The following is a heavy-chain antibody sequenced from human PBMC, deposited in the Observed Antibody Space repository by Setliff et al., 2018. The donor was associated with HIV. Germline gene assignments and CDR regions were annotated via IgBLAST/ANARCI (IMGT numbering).Heavy chain of an antibody. D-gene: IGHD6-13*01. Sequence: PSETLSLTCAVYGGSFSDYYWSWIRQPPGKRLEWIGYIYYSGSTNYNPSLKSRVTISVDTSKNQFSLKLTSGTAADTAVYYCARDRPSSSWYFNAFDIWGQGTMVTVSS. V-gene: IGHV4-59*01. J-gene: IGHJ3*02. CDR3: ARDRPSSSWYFNAFDI. CDR1: GGSFSDYY. CDR2: IYYSGST.